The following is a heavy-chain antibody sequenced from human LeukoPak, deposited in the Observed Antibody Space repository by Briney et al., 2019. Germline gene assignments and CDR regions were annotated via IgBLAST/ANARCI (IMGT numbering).Heavy chain of an antibody. CDR2: IYHSGST. D-gene: IGHD3-10*01. V-gene: IGHV4-4*02. J-gene: IGHJ5*02. CDR3: ARRGLYYYGSGRQVGWFDP. CDR1: GGSISSSNW. Sequence: SGTLSLTCAVSGGSISSSNWWSWVRQPPGKGLEWIGEIYHSGSTNYNPSLKSRVTISVDKSKNQFSLKLSSVTAADTAVYYCARRGLYYYGSGRQVGWFDPWGQGTLVTVSS.